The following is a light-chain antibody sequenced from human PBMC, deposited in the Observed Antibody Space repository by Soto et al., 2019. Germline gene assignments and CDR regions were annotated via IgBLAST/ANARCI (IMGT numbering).Light chain of an antibody. Sequence: EIVMTQSPATLSVSPGQRATLSCRASQSISNNLAWYQQKPGQAPRLLIYGASTRATGIPVRFSGSGSGTEFTLTISRLQSEDFAVYYCQHYHTWPPWPVGQGSKVDIK. CDR1: QSISNN. CDR2: GAS. J-gene: IGKJ1*01. V-gene: IGKV3-15*01. CDR3: QHYHTWPPWP.